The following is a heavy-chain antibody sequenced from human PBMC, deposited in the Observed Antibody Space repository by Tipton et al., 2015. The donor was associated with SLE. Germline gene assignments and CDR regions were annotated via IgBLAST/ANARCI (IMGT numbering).Heavy chain of an antibody. J-gene: IGHJ6*02. CDR1: GFTFSSYA. CDR2: ISYDGSNK. Sequence: SLRLSCAASGFTFSSYAMHWVRQAPGKGLEWVAVISYDGSNKYYADSVKGRFTISRDNSKNTLYLQMNSLRAEDTAVYYCARDQVDVWGQGTTVTVSS. CDR3: ARDQVDV. V-gene: IGHV3-30-3*01.